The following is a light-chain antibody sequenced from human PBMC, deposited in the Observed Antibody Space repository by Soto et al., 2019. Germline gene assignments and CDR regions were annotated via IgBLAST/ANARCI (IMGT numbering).Light chain of an antibody. CDR1: NSNLGAGYD. CDR2: RDN. Sequence: QSVLTQPPSVSGAPGQRVTISCTGNNSNLGAGYDVHWYQQLPGAAPKLVIYRDNQRPSGVPDRFSGSKSGTSAYLAISGLQSEDESDYYCSTWDDSLNSVLFGGGTKLTVL. CDR3: STWDDSLNSVL. J-gene: IGLJ2*01. V-gene: IGLV1-40*01.